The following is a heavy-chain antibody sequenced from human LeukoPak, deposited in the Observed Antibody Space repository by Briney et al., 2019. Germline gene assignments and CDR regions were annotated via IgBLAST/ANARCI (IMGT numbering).Heavy chain of an antibody. J-gene: IGHJ5*02. D-gene: IGHD6-19*01. Sequence: PGGSLRLSCAASGFTFSSYEMNWVRRAPGKGLEWVSYISSSGSTIYYADSVKGRFTISRDNAKNSLYLQMNSLRAEDMAVYYCARDSGWYTWFDPWGQGTLVTVSS. CDR3: ARDSGWYTWFDP. V-gene: IGHV3-48*03. CDR1: GFTFSSYE. CDR2: ISSSGSTI.